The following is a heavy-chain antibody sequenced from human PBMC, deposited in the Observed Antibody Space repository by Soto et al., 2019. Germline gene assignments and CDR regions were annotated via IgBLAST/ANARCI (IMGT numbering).Heavy chain of an antibody. Sequence: SETLSLTCTVSGGSISSSSYYWGWIRQPPGKGLEWIGSIYYSGSTYYNPSLKSRVTISVDTSKNQFSLKLSSVTAADTAVYYCARRPYGSGSHSSLLYYYYYMDVWGKGTTVTVSS. V-gene: IGHV4-39*01. CDR3: ARRPYGSGSHSSLLYYYYYMDV. CDR1: GGSISSSSYY. CDR2: IYYSGST. J-gene: IGHJ6*03. D-gene: IGHD3-10*01.